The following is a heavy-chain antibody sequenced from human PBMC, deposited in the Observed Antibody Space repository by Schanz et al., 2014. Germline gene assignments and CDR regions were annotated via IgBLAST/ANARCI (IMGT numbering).Heavy chain of an antibody. J-gene: IGHJ4*02. D-gene: IGHD6-19*01. CDR2: ISWNSGSI. CDR1: GFPFNEYG. CDR3: VRDKKGFVAVAGRAPFDY. Sequence: EVQLVESGGGLVQPGRSLRLSCAASGFPFNEYGMLWVRQAPGKGLEWVSSISWNSGSIDYADSVKGRFTISRDNAKNSLYLQMNSLSAEDTAVYYCVRDKKGFVAVAGRAPFDYWGQGTLVTVSS. V-gene: IGHV3-9*01.